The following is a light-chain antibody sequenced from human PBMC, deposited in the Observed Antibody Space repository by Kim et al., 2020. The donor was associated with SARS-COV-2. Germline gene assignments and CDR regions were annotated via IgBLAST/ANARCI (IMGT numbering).Light chain of an antibody. J-gene: IGLJ1*01. Sequence: QSALTQPPSASGSPGQSVTISCTGTSSDVGGYNFVSWYQQHPGKAPKLMIYDVSNRPSWVPDRFSGSKSGNTASLTVSGLQAEAEADYYCSSYAAISNFVFGTGTKVTVL. CDR3: SSYAAISNFV. CDR2: DVS. CDR1: SSDVGGYNF. V-gene: IGLV2-8*01.